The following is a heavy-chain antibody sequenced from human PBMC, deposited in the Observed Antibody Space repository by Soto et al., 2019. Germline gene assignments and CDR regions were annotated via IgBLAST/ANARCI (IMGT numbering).Heavy chain of an antibody. Sequence: SETLSLTCTVSGGSISSSSYYWGWIRQPPGKGLEWIGSIYYSGSTYYNPSLKSRVTISVDTSKNQFSLKLSPVTAADTAVYYCARSIAARPYYFDYWGQGTLVTVSS. V-gene: IGHV4-39*01. J-gene: IGHJ4*02. D-gene: IGHD6-6*01. CDR2: IYYSGST. CDR3: ARSIAARPYYFDY. CDR1: GGSISSSSYY.